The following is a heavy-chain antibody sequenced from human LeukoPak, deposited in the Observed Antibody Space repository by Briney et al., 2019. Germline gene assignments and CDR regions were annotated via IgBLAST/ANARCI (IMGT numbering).Heavy chain of an antibody. Sequence: GGSLRLSCAASGVTFSSYSRNWVRQAPEKGLEWVSSISGSNSYIYYADSVNRRFTISRDNANNSLYLQMNSLRAEDTAVYYCARDFCSGGSCYYYYYYMDVWGKGTTVTVSS. CDR2: ISGSNSYI. CDR1: GVTFSSYS. D-gene: IGHD2-15*01. V-gene: IGHV3-21*01. J-gene: IGHJ6*03. CDR3: ARDFCSGGSCYYYYYYMDV.